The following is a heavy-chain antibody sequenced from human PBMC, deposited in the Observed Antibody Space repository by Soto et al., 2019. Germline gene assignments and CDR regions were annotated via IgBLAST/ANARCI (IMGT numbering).Heavy chain of an antibody. CDR3: ARQTGLEATNY. Sequence: PGGSLRLSCAGSGFTFNNFWMHWVRQAPGQGLVWVARINTDGSVTSHADSVKGRFTISRDSAKSTLYLQMNSLRAEDSAMYYCARQTGLEATNYWGRGTLVTVSS. CDR1: GFTFNNFW. CDR2: INTDGSVT. D-gene: IGHD1-1*01. J-gene: IGHJ4*02. V-gene: IGHV3-74*01.